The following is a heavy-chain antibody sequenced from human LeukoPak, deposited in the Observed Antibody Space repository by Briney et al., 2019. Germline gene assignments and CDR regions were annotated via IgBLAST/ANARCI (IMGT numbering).Heavy chain of an antibody. CDR3: ARDPYSNSHPLDY. CDR1: GFTVSTNY. D-gene: IGHD4-11*01. CDR2: INSDGSST. Sequence: GGSLRLSCAASGFTVSTNYMSWVRQAPGKGLVWVSRINSDGSSTSYADSVKGRFTISRDNAKNTLYLQMNSLRAEDTAVYYCARDPYSNSHPLDYWGQGTLVTVSS. J-gene: IGHJ4*02. V-gene: IGHV3-74*01.